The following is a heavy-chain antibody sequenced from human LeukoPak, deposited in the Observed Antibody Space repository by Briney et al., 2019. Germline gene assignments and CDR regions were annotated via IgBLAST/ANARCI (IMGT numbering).Heavy chain of an antibody. CDR3: ARLADCSSSSCRSFDY. V-gene: IGHV1-2*02. CDR1: GYPFTGYY. CDR2: INPNSGFT. J-gene: IGHJ4*02. Sequence: ASVKVSCKASGYPFTGYYLHWVRQAPGQGLEWMGWINPNSGFTNYAQKFQGRVTMTRDTSISTAYMELSRLRSDDTAVYYCARLADCSSSSCRSFDYWGQETLVTVSS. D-gene: IGHD2-2*01.